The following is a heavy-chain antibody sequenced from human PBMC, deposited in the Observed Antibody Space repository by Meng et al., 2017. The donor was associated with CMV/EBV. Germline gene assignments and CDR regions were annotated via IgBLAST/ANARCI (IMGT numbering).Heavy chain of an antibody. CDR2: IRYDGSNR. CDR1: GFTFSSYG. D-gene: IGHD4-17*01. V-gene: IGHV3-30*02. CDR3: AEDAPSYGVSPSYYYGMDV. J-gene: IGHJ6*02. Sequence: GESLKISCAASGFTFSSYGMHWVRQAPGKGLDWVAFIRYDGSNRYYADSVKGRFTIPRDNSKNTLYLQMKSLRPEDTAVYYCAEDAPSYGVSPSYYYGMDVWGQGTTVTVSS.